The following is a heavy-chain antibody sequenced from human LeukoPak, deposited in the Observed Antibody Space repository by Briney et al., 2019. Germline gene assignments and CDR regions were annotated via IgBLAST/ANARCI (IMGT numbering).Heavy chain of an antibody. CDR3: ARHIRELLSGGSWFDP. V-gene: IGHV5-10-1*01. CDR2: IDPSDSYT. D-gene: IGHD2-2*01. CDR1: GYSSTSYW. J-gene: IGHJ5*02. Sequence: GESLKISCKGSGYSSTSYWISWVRQMPGKGLEWMGRIDPSDSYTNYSPSFQGHVTISADKSISTAYLQWSSLKASDTAMYYCARHIRELLSGGSWFDPWGQGTLVTVSS.